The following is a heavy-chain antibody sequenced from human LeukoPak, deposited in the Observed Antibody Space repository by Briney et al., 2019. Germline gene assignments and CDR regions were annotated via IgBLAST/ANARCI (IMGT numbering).Heavy chain of an antibody. J-gene: IGHJ4*02. V-gene: IGHV3-7*01. CDR1: GFTFSSYW. CDR2: IKHDGSEK. D-gene: IGHD3-16*01. Sequence: GGSLRLSCAASGFTFSSYWMSWVRQAPGKGLEWVGNIKHDGSEKYYVDSVEGRFTISRDNAKNSLYLRMNSLRAEDTAVYYCAREGGGLDYWGQGTLVTVSS. CDR3: AREGGGLDY.